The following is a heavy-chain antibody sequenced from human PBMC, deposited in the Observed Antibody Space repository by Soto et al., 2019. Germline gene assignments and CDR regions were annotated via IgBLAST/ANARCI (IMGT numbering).Heavy chain of an antibody. CDR1: GFAFENGW. CDR3: VRKYPGTRPFDY. Sequence: GGFPRLSPACSGFAFENGWVRGGGPETGKGLEWVGRIKSKTDGGTTDYAAPVKGRFTISRDDSKNTLYLQMNSLRVEDTALYYCVRKYPGTRPFDYWGQGTLVTVSS. V-gene: IGHV3-15*01. J-gene: IGHJ4*01. D-gene: IGHD2-2*01. CDR2: IKSKTDGGTT.